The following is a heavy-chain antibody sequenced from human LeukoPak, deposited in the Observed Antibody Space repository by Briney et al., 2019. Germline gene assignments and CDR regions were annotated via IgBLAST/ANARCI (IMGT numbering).Heavy chain of an antibody. Sequence: GGSLRLSYAASGFTFSAYAMTWVRQAPGKGPEWISGISGSGDRTYYRDSVKGRFTISRDNSKNTLDLQMNSLRAEDTAVYYCAKRDNNDYYTGLHVFDFWGQGTMVRVSS. CDR1: GFTFSAYA. J-gene: IGHJ3*01. D-gene: IGHD3-3*01. V-gene: IGHV3-23*01. CDR2: ISGSGDRT. CDR3: AKRDNNDYYTGLHVFDF.